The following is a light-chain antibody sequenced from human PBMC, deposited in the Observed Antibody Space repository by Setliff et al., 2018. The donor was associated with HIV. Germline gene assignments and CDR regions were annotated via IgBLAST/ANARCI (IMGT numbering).Light chain of an antibody. Sequence: QSALPQPPSASGSPGPSVTISCTGTSSDVGGYNYVSWYQQHPGKAPKLVIFEVSKRPSGVPDRFSGSKSGNTASLTVSGLQAEDEADYYCTSYAGSNTYVFGTGTKVTVL. CDR1: SSDVGGYNY. J-gene: IGLJ1*01. CDR2: EVS. V-gene: IGLV2-8*01. CDR3: TSYAGSNTYV.